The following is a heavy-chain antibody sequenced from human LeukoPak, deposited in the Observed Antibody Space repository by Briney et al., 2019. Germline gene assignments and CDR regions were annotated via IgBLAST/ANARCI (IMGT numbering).Heavy chain of an antibody. CDR3: ARGPGGYYDSSGLYYLDY. CDR1: GYTFTSYY. J-gene: IGHJ4*02. V-gene: IGHV1-46*03. D-gene: IGHD3-22*01. CDR2: INPSGGST. Sequence: ASVKVSCKASGYTFTSYYMHWVRQAPGQGLEWMGIINPSGGSTSYAQKFQGRVTMTRDTSTSTVYMELSSLRSEDTAVYYCARGPGGYYDSSGLYYLDYWGQGTLVTVSS.